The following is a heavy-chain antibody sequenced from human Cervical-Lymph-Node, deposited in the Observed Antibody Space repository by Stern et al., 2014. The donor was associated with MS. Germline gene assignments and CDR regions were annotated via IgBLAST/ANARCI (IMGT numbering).Heavy chain of an antibody. CDR1: GFSFRTYG. Sequence: VQLVESGGGVVQPGGSLRLPCVASGFSFRTYGMHWVRQAPGRGLEWLAIISYDANLKYYADSVEGRFTISRDNSKNTLYLQMTNLTTEDSALYYCARGGGYNSAWAFDYWGQGTLVTVSS. V-gene: IGHV3-30*03. J-gene: IGHJ4*02. D-gene: IGHD6-19*01. CDR3: ARGGGYNSAWAFDY. CDR2: ISYDANLK.